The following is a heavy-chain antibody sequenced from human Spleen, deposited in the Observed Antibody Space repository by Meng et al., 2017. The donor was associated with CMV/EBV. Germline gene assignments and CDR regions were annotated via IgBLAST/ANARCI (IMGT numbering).Heavy chain of an antibody. CDR3: ARVLPRNIAARWFLDY. CDR2: ISANNGKT. V-gene: IGHV1-18*04. D-gene: IGHD6-6*01. J-gene: IGHJ4*02. Sequence: ASVKVSCKASGYSFTDYYIYWVRQAPGQGLEWMGWISANNGKTSFAERFQGRVTMTTETSTSTAYMELRSLRPDDTAVYYCARVLPRNIAARWFLDYWGQGTLVTVSS. CDR1: GYSFTDYY.